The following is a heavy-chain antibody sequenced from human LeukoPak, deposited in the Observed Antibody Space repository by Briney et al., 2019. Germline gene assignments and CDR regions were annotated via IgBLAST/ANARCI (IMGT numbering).Heavy chain of an antibody. Sequence: SETLSLTCTVSGDSISSSSYYWGWIRQPPGKGLEWIESIPYSGSTYYNPSLKSRLTISVDTSKNQFSLKLSSVTAADTAVYYCARCKDYYVSGSYYKTFDYWGQGTLVTVSS. J-gene: IGHJ4*02. CDR1: GDSISSSSYY. V-gene: IGHV4-39*07. CDR3: ARCKDYYVSGSYYKTFDY. CDR2: IPYSGST. D-gene: IGHD3-10*01.